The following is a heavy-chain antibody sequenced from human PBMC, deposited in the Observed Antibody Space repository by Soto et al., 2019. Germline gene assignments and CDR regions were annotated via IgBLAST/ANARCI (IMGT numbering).Heavy chain of an antibody. D-gene: IGHD2-15*01. CDR2: IIPILGIA. CDR1: GGTFSSYT. Sequence: SVKVSCKASGGTFSSYTISWVRQAPGQGLEWMGRIIPILGIANYAQKFQGRVTITADKSTSTAYMELSSLRSEDTAVYYCARVALVAATSWFDPWGQGTLVTVSS. CDR3: ARVALVAATSWFDP. V-gene: IGHV1-69*02. J-gene: IGHJ5*02.